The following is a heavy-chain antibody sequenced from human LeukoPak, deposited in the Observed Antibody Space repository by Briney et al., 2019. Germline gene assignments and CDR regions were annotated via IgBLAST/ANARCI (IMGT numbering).Heavy chain of an antibody. CDR3: ARGIRVGNFDY. V-gene: IGHV4-39*07. CDR2: SYYTGTT. D-gene: IGHD3-3*02. Sequence: PSETLSLTCTVSDGSISSDTYYWGWIRQPPGKGLEWIGTSYYTGTTYYNPSLKSRVTISLDTSKNQFSLKLSSVTAADTAVYYCARGIRVGNFDYWGQGTLVTVSS. CDR1: DGSISSDTYY. J-gene: IGHJ4*02.